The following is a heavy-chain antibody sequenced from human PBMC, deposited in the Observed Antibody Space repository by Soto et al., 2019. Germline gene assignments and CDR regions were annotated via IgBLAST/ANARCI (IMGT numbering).Heavy chain of an antibody. V-gene: IGHV1-69*01. CDR3: ARDNPYTNSFGNWFDP. Sequence: QVRLVQSGAEVKKPGSSVKVSCKASGGTFSNYAITWLRLAPGQGLEWLGGIITVYGTVNYAQKFQGRVTIAADESTSTAYMELHRLRSEDTAVDYCARDNPYTNSFGNWFDPWGQGTMVIVS. D-gene: IGHD6-13*01. CDR1: GGTFSNYA. J-gene: IGHJ5*02. CDR2: IITVYGTV.